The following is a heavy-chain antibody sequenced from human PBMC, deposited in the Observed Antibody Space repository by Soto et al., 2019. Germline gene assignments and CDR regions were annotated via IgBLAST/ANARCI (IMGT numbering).Heavy chain of an antibody. CDR3: ARGPFMVRGVIISDDS. Sequence: EVQLVESGGGLVQPGGSLRLSCAASGFTVSSNYMRWVRQAPGKGLEWVSVIYSGGSTYYADSVKGRFTISGDNSKNTLYLQMNSLRAEDTAVYYCARGPFMVRGVIISDDSWGQGTLVTVSS. D-gene: IGHD3-10*01. J-gene: IGHJ4*02. CDR1: GFTVSSNY. V-gene: IGHV3-66*01. CDR2: IYSGGST.